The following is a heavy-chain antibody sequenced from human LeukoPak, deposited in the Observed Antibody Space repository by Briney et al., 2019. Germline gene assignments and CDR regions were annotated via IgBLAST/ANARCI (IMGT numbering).Heavy chain of an antibody. V-gene: IGHV3-11*01. J-gene: IGHJ3*02. CDR3: ALGGGWLLPEASVGAFDI. D-gene: IGHD5-24*01. CDR2: ISSSGSTI. CDR1: GFTFSDYY. Sequence: GGSLRLSCAASGFTFSDYYMSWIRQAPGKGLEWVSYISSSGSTIYYADSVKGRFTISRDNAKNSLYLQMNSLRAEDTAVYYCALGGGWLLPEASVGAFDIWGQGTMVTVSS.